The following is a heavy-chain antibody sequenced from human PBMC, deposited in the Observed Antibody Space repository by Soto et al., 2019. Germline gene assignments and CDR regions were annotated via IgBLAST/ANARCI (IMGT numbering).Heavy chain of an antibody. CDR2: IYYSGST. Sequence: SETLSLTCTVSGGSISSYYWSWIRQPPGKGLEWIGYIYYSGSTNYNPSLKSRVTISVDTSKNQFSLKLSSVTAADTAVYYCARALKDYYYYYMDVWGKGTTVTVSS. CDR1: GGSISSYY. CDR3: ARALKDYYYYYMDV. D-gene: IGHD2-8*01. V-gene: IGHV4-59*01. J-gene: IGHJ6*03.